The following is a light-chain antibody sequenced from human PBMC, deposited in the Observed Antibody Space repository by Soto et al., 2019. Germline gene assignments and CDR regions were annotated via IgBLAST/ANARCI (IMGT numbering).Light chain of an antibody. V-gene: IGKV1-5*03. Sequence: DIQITQAPSTRSASVGDRVTITCRASQSISSWLAWYQQKPGKAPKLLIYKASSLESGVPSRFLGSGSGTEFTLTISSLQPDDFATYYCQQYNSYSQIYTFGQGTRLEIK. CDR2: KAS. CDR1: QSISSW. CDR3: QQYNSYSQIYT. J-gene: IGKJ5*01.